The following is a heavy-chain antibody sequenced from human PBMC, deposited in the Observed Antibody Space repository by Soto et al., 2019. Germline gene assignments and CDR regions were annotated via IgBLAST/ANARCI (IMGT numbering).Heavy chain of an antibody. CDR2: IYHSGMT. CDR1: GGSISTGGYY. Sequence: QVQLQESGPGLVKPSQTLSLTCTVSGGSISTGGYYWSWIRQHPGRGLEWIGYIYHSGMTFSNPSLQSRVAISIDTSKYNFSLKLSSVTAADTAVYYCATVRWELHDAFDIWGQGTMVSVSS. V-gene: IGHV4-31*03. D-gene: IGHD1-26*01. J-gene: IGHJ3*02. CDR3: ATVRWELHDAFDI.